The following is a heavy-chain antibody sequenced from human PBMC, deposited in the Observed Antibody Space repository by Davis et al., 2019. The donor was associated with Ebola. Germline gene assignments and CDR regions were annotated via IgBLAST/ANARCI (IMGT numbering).Heavy chain of an antibody. V-gene: IGHV3-30*04. D-gene: IGHD5-12*01. CDR3: TRVPRDRYGYEGDY. CDR2: ASHDGSTT. J-gene: IGHJ4*02. Sequence: PGGSLRLSCAASGFPFSNYAMHWVRQTPDKGLEWVAVASHDGSTTYYEDSVKGRFTISRVNAENTLYLQLNSLRVEDTTVYYCTRVPRDRYGYEGDYWGQGTLVTVSS. CDR1: GFPFSNYA.